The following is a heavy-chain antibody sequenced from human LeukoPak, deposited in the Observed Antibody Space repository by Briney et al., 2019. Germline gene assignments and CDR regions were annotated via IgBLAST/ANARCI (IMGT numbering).Heavy chain of an antibody. J-gene: IGHJ4*02. Sequence: GGSLRLSCAASGFTFSSYSMNWVRQAPGKGLEWVSSISSSSSYIYYADSVKGRFTISRDNAKNSLYLQMNSLRAEDTAVYYCARDSPRPMYCSSTSCEGGYFDYWGQGTLVTVSS. CDR2: ISSSSSYI. V-gene: IGHV3-21*01. CDR1: GFTFSSYS. CDR3: ARDSPRPMYCSSTSCEGGYFDY. D-gene: IGHD2-2*01.